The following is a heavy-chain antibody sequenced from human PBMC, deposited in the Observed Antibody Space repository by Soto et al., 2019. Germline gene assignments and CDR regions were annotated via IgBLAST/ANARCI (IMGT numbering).Heavy chain of an antibody. CDR2: ISAYNGHT. J-gene: IGHJ4*02. Sequence: QVQLVQSGAEVKKPGASVKVSCKASGYTFSSYAIIWVRQAPGQGLEWVGWISAYNGHTNYAQKFQDRXXLXTXXSTTTAYMDLRSLRSDDTAVYYCARGDTSSGPAGYWGQGTLVTVSS. CDR1: GYTFSSYA. D-gene: IGHD6-19*01. V-gene: IGHV1-18*01. CDR3: ARGDTSSGPAGY.